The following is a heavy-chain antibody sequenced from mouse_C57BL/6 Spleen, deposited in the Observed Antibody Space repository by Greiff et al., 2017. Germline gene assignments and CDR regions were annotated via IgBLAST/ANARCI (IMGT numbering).Heavy chain of an antibody. CDR2: IDPSDSYT. CDR1: GYTFTSYW. Sequence: QVQLQQPGAELVRPGTSVKLSCKASGYTFTSYWMHWVQQRPGQGLEWIGVIDPSDSYTNYNQKFKGKATLTVDTSSSTAYMQLSSLTSEDSAVYYCAKGTTVGYAMDYWGQGTSVTVSS. V-gene: IGHV1-59*01. J-gene: IGHJ4*01. CDR3: AKGTTVGYAMDY. D-gene: IGHD1-1*01.